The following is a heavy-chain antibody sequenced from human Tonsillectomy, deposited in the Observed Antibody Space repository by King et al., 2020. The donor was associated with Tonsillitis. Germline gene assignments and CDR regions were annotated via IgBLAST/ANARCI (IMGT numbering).Heavy chain of an antibody. V-gene: IGHV3-30*02. Sequence: QLVQSGGGVVQPGGSLRLSCAASGFTFSSYGIHWVRQTPGKGLEWVAFIWYDGSNKYYADSVKGRFTISRDNSKNTLYLQMNSLRAEDTAVYYCAKGSDLGYVDYWGQGTLVTVSS. CDR1: GFTFSSYG. D-gene: IGHD2-2*01. CDR3: AKGSDLGYVDY. J-gene: IGHJ4*02. CDR2: IWYDGSNK.